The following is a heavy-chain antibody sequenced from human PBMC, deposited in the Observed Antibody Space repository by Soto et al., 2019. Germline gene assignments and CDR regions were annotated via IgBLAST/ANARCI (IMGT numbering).Heavy chain of an antibody. V-gene: IGHV3-7*01. J-gene: IGHJ4*02. Sequence: GGSLRLSCAASGLSLSGYWMNWVRQAPGRGLEWVAIIKQDGSERYYVDSVKGRFTISRDNAKNSLYLQMSSLRVEETALYYCARSSGWLHDYWGKGTLVTVSS. CDR3: ARSSGWLHDY. D-gene: IGHD6-19*01. CDR2: IKQDGSER. CDR1: GLSLSGYW.